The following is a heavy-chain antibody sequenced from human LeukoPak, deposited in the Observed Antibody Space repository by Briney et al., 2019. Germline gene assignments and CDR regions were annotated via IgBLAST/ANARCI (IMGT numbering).Heavy chain of an antibody. Sequence: GGSLRLSCAASGFTFSSYWMHWVRQAPGKGLVWVSRINSDGSSTSYADSVKGRFTISRDNAKNTLYLQMNSLRAEDTAVYYCARAAAGTVLIDYWGQGTLVTVSS. J-gene: IGHJ4*02. V-gene: IGHV3-74*01. CDR1: GFTFSSYW. D-gene: IGHD6-13*01. CDR2: INSDGSST. CDR3: ARAAAGTVLIDY.